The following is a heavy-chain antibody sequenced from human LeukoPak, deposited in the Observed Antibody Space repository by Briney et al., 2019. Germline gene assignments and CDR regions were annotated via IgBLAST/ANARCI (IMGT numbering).Heavy chain of an antibody. J-gene: IGHJ4*02. V-gene: IGHV3-48*02. CDR2: ISSSGTTV. CDR3: VMVRGVSFDY. Sequence: HPGGSLRLSCAASGFSFSGYNMNWARQAPGKGLEWVSYISSSGTTVYYADSVKGPFTISRDNAKNSLYLQMNSLRDEDTAVYYCVMVRGVSFDYWGQGTLVTVSS. CDR1: GFSFSGYN. D-gene: IGHD3-10*01.